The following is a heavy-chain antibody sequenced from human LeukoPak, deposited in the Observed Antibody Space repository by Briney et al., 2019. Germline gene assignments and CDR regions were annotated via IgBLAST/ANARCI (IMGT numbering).Heavy chain of an antibody. CDR1: GFTFSSYS. J-gene: IGHJ3*02. V-gene: IGHV3-48*01. D-gene: IGHD3-16*01. CDR2: ITSSSSAV. Sequence: GGSLRLSCAASGFTFSSYSMNWVRQAPGKGLEWVSYITSSSSAVYYADSVKGRLTMSRVNVKNSVYLQMNSLRVEDTAVYYCARDLLGTYGFDIWGQGTMVTVSS. CDR3: ARDLLGTYGFDI.